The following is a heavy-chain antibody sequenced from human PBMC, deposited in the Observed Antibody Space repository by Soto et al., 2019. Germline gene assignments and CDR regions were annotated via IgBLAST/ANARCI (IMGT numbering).Heavy chain of an antibody. CDR1: GYTFSSYG. V-gene: IGHV1-18*01. CDR3: AREGYYSGSGTYSPPRYYGMDV. J-gene: IGHJ6*02. Sequence: QVQLVQSGAEVKRAGASVKVSCKASGYTFSSYGLSWVRQAPGQGLEWMGWISDYNGNTPYAQKFQGRVIMTTDTSTRTAYMELRSLRSDDTAVYFCAREGYYSGSGTYSPPRYYGMDVWGQGTTVTVSS. CDR2: ISDYNGNT. D-gene: IGHD3-10*01.